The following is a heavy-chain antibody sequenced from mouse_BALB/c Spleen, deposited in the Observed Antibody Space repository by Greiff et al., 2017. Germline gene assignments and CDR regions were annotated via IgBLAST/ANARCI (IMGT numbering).Heavy chain of an antibody. V-gene: IGHV2-6-7*01. D-gene: IGHD2-10*01. Sequence: QVQLKESGPGLVAPSQSLSITCTVSGFSLTGYGVNWVRQPPGKGLEWLGMIWGDGSTDYNSALKSRLSISKDNSKSQVFLKMNSLQTDDTARYYCARDPFYGNYGAMDYWGQGTSVTVSA. CDR1: GFSLTGYG. CDR3: ARDPFYGNYGAMDY. J-gene: IGHJ4*01. CDR2: IWGDGST.